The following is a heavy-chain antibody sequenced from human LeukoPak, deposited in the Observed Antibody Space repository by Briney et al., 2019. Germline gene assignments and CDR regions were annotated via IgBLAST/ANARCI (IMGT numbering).Heavy chain of an antibody. J-gene: IGHJ4*02. Sequence: GGSLRLSCAASGFSFSNYAMNWVRQAPGKGLEWVSYISGSSAAIYYADSVEGRFTISRDNAKNSLYLQMHSLRAEDTALYYCAKDSHAAAGTFDYWGQGTLVTVSS. CDR3: AKDSHAAAGTFDY. CDR2: ISGSSAAI. V-gene: IGHV3-48*04. D-gene: IGHD6-13*01. CDR1: GFSFSNYA.